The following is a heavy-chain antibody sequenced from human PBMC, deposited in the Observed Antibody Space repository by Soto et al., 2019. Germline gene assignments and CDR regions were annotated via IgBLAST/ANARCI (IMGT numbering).Heavy chain of an antibody. V-gene: IGHV4-30-4*01. Sequence: SETLSLTCTVSGGSISSCDYYWSWIRHPPGKGLEWIGYIYYSGSTYYNPSLKRRVTISVDTSKNAFSLKLSSVTAADMTVDYCVRDGPGLHWFEPWGQGTLLTVSS. CDR3: VRDGPGLHWFEP. CDR1: GGSISSCDYY. CDR2: IYYSGST. J-gene: IGHJ5*02. D-gene: IGHD3-16*01.